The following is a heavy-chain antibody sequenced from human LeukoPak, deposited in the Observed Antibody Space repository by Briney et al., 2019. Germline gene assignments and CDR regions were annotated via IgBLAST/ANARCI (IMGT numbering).Heavy chain of an antibody. J-gene: IGHJ4*02. CDR1: GFSFSSYA. CDR3: AKTFYSSKGKYYFDY. Sequence: GGSLRLSCAASGFSFSSYAMSWVRQAAGKGLEWVSAISGSGGSTYYADSVKGRFTISRDNSKNTLYLQMNSLRAEDTAVYYCAKTFYSSKGKYYFDYWGQGTLVTVSS. V-gene: IGHV3-23*01. CDR2: ISGSGGST. D-gene: IGHD6-13*01.